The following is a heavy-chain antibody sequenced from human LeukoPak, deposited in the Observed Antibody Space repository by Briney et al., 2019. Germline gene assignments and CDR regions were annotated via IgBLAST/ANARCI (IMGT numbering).Heavy chain of an antibody. Sequence: SETLSLTCTVSGGSISSYYWSWIRQPPGKGLEWIGYIYYSGSTNYNPSLKSRVTISVDTSKNQFSLKLSSVTAADTAVYYCAREFPPEFVGWTHAFGIWGQGTMVTVSS. CDR1: GGSISSYY. CDR2: IYYSGST. D-gene: IGHD3/OR15-3a*01. J-gene: IGHJ3*02. CDR3: AREFPPEFVGWTHAFGI. V-gene: IGHV4-59*01.